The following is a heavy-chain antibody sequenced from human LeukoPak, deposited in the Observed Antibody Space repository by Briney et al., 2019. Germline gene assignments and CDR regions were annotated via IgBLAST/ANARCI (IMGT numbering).Heavy chain of an antibody. CDR3: ARQAMTTERPFDY. CDR2: IYTSGST. CDR1: GGSISSYY. Sequence: PSETLSLTCTVSGGSISSYYWSWLRQPAGKGLEWIGRIYTSGSTNYNPSLKSRVTMSVDTSKNQFSLKLSSVTAADTAVYYCARQAMTTERPFDYWGQGTLVTVSS. V-gene: IGHV4-4*07. J-gene: IGHJ4*02. D-gene: IGHD1-1*01.